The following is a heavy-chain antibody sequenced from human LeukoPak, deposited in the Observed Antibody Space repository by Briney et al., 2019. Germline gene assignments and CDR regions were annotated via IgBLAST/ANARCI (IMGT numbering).Heavy chain of an antibody. J-gene: IGHJ5*02. D-gene: IGHD1-26*01. Sequence: GGSLRLSCAASGFTFSSYAMSWVRQAPGKGLEWVSAISGSGGSTYYADSVKGRFTISRDNSKNTLYLQMNSLRAEDTAVYYCAKDRSGSYSGAWFDPWGQGTLATVSS. CDR1: GFTFSSYA. CDR2: ISGSGGST. V-gene: IGHV3-23*01. CDR3: AKDRSGSYSGAWFDP.